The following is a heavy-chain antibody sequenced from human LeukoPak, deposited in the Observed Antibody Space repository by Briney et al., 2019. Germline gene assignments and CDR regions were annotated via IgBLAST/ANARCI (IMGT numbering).Heavy chain of an antibody. CDR2: ISHDGSSE. D-gene: IGHD3-10*01. J-gene: IGHJ6*02. Sequence: GGSLRLSCAASGFTFSNYAMHWVRQAPGKGLEWVALISHDGSSEYYGDSVKGRFTISRDNSKNTLYLQMNSLRAEDTAVYYCAKDDYCGSGSYYNNYYYGMDVWGQGTTVTVSS. V-gene: IGHV3-30*18. CDR1: GFTFSNYA. CDR3: AKDDYCGSGSYYNNYYYGMDV.